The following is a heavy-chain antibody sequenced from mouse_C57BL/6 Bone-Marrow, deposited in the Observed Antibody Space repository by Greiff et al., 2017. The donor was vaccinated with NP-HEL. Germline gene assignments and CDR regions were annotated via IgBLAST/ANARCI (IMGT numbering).Heavy chain of an antibody. J-gene: IGHJ1*03. Sequence: QVQLQQPGAELVKPGASVKMSCKASGYTFTSYWITWVKQRPGQGLEWIGDIYPGSGSTNYNEKFKSKATLTVDTSSSTAYMQLSSLTSEDAAVYYCARDGRRYFDVWGTGTTVTVSS. V-gene: IGHV1-55*01. CDR2: IYPGSGST. CDR3: ARDGRRYFDV. D-gene: IGHD2-3*01. CDR1: GYTFTSYW.